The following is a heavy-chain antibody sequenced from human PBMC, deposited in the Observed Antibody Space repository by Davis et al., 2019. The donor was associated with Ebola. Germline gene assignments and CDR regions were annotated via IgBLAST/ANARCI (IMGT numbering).Heavy chain of an antibody. Sequence: GESLKISCAASGFTFSSYGMHWVRQAPGKGLEWVSSISSSSSYIYYADSVKGRFTISRDNAKNSLYLQMNSLRAEDTAVYYCARDRGFFWFDPWGQGTMVTVSS. CDR3: ARDRGFFWFDP. CDR1: GFTFSSYG. J-gene: IGHJ5*02. D-gene: IGHD1-26*01. CDR2: ISSSSSYI. V-gene: IGHV3-21*01.